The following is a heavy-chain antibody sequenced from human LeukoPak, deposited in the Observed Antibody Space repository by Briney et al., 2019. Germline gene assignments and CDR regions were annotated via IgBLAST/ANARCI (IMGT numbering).Heavy chain of an antibody. CDR3: ARRGVVIRVILVGFHKEAYYFDS. D-gene: IGHD3-22*01. CDR2: ISDSGGRT. J-gene: IGHJ4*02. CDR1: GITLSNYG. V-gene: IGHV3-23*01. Sequence: GGSLRLSCAVSGITLSNYGMSWVRQAPGKGLEWVAGISDSGGRTKYADSVKGRFTISRDNPKNTLYLQMNSLRAEDTAVYFCARRGVVIRVILVGFHKEAYYFDSWGQGALVTVSS.